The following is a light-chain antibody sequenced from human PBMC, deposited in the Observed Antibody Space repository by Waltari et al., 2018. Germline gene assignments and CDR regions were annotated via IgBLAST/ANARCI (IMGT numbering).Light chain of an antibody. V-gene: IGKV4-1*01. CDR3: QQYYSTPRT. Sequence: DIVMTHSPASLAVSLGERATIHCKSSQSVLYSSNNKNYLAWYQQKPGQPPKLLIYWASTRESGVPDRFSGSGSGTDFTLTISSLQAEDVAVYYCQQYYSTPRTFGQGTKVEIK. CDR1: QSVLYSSNNKNY. J-gene: IGKJ1*01. CDR2: WAS.